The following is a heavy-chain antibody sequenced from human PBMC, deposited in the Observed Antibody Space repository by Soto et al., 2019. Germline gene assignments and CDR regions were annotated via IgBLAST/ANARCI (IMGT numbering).Heavy chain of an antibody. V-gene: IGHV3-23*01. CDR2: ISEGGGST. Sequence: EVQLLESGGGLVQPGGSLRLSCAASGFTYSNYAMSWVRQAPGKGLEWVSAISEGGGSTYYADSVKGRFTISRDNSKNTLYLQMDSLRAEDTAVYYCAKERRGNWKYVVAFDIWGQGTMVTVSS. CDR1: GFTYSNYA. CDR3: AKERRGNWKYVVAFDI. D-gene: IGHD1-7*01. J-gene: IGHJ3*02.